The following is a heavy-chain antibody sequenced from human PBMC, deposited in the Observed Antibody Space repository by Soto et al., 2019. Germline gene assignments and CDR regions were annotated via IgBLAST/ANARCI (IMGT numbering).Heavy chain of an antibody. Sequence: GGSLRLSCAASGFTFSSYAMSWVRQAPGKGLEWVSAISGSGGSTYYADSVKGRFTISRDNSKNTLYLQMNSLRAEDTAVYYCANGGLYDSSADDAFDIWGQGTMVTVSS. D-gene: IGHD3-22*01. CDR2: ISGSGGST. CDR3: ANGGLYDSSADDAFDI. CDR1: GFTFSSYA. V-gene: IGHV3-23*01. J-gene: IGHJ3*02.